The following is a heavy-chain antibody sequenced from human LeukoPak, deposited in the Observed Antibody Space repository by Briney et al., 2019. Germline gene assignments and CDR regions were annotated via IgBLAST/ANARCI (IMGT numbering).Heavy chain of an antibody. Sequence: GGPVRLLCAPWGLTYSRYAMRWLRQARGKALVGVSAVRGCGGHTYYADSVKGRFTISRDNSKNTLYLQMNSLRAEDTAVYYCAKREMSTSYYFDYWGQGTLVTVSS. V-gene: IGHV3-23*01. CDR3: AKREMSTSYYFDY. D-gene: IGHD5-24*01. CDR1: GLTYSRYA. CDR2: VRGCGGHT. J-gene: IGHJ4*02.